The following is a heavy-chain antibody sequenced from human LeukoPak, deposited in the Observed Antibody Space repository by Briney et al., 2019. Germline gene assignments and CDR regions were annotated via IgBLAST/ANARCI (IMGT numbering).Heavy chain of an antibody. J-gene: IGHJ6*03. CDR2: ISSSGST. D-gene: IGHD1-1*01. Sequence: PSQTLSLACTVSGDSISSGDYYWSWIRQPAGKGLEWIGRISSSGSTNYNPSLKSRVTISVDTSKNQLSLKLSSVTAADTAVYYCASGAWSNYMDVWGKGTTVTVSS. CDR1: GDSISSGDYY. V-gene: IGHV4-61*02. CDR3: ASGAWSNYMDV.